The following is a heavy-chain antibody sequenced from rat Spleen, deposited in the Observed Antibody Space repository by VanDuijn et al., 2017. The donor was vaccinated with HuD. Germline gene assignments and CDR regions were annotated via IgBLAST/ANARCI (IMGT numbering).Heavy chain of an antibody. Sequence: EAQLLESEVGLAQHGRSLPASFPASAFTFSDSDMAWVRQAPTKGLEWVATISFDGSNTYYRDSVKGRFTISRDNANSTLYLQMDSLRSEDTATYYCARHRSYGYNPFDYWGQGVMVTVSS. D-gene: IGHD1-9*01. CDR1: AFTFSDSD. V-gene: IGHV5-29*01. CDR2: ISFDGSNT. J-gene: IGHJ2*01. CDR3: ARHRSYGYNPFDY.